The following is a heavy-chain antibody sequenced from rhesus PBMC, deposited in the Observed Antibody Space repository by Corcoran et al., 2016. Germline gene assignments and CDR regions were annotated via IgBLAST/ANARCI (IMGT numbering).Heavy chain of an antibody. D-gene: IGHD5-30*01. Sequence: QVQLQESGPGLVKPSETLPLTCAVSGASISSNYWSWIRQAPGKGLEWIGRIYGSGGSTDDNPSLKSRVTISIDTSKIQFSLKLSSVTAADTAVYYCARDRGYSGYSPYYCDYWGQGVLVTVSS. J-gene: IGHJ4*01. CDR3: ARDRGYSGYSPYYCDY. CDR1: GASISSNY. V-gene: IGHV4S2*01. CDR2: IYGSGGST.